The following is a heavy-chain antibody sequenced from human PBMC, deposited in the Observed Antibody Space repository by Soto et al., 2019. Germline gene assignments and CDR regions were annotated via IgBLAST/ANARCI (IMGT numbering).Heavy chain of an antibody. V-gene: IGHV1-69*01. CDR2: IIPISDTT. CDR1: GGTFSSYA. D-gene: IGHD2-2*01. Sequence: QVQLVQSGAEVKKPGSSVKVSCKASGGTFSSYAISWVRQAPGQGLELRGGIIPISDTTNYAQKFQGRVTITADESTSTAYMELSSLRSEDTAVYYCARSQGSSTSLEIYYYYYYGMDVWGQGTTVTVSS. J-gene: IGHJ6*02. CDR3: ARSQGSSTSLEIYYYYYYGMDV.